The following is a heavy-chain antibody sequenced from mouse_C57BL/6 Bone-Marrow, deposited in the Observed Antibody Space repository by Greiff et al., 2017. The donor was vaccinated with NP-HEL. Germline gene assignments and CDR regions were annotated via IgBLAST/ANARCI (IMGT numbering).Heavy chain of an antibody. V-gene: IGHV5-17*01. Sequence: EVQVVESGGGLVKPGGSLKLSCAASGFTFSDYGMHWVRQAPEKGLEWVAYISSGSSTIYYADTVKGRFTLSRDNAKNTLFLQLTSLRSEDTAMYYCARRCLLDYYAMDYWGQGTSVTVSA. CDR2: ISSGSSTI. CDR1: GFTFSDYG. J-gene: IGHJ4*01. CDR3: ARRCLLDYYAMDY. D-gene: IGHD1-1*01.